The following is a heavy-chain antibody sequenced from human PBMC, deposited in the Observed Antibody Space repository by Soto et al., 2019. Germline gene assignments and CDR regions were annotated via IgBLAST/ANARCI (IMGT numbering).Heavy chain of an antibody. CDR2: IWYDGSNK. V-gene: IGHV3-33*01. J-gene: IGHJ3*02. D-gene: IGHD2-15*01. Sequence: GGSLRRSCAASGFTFSSYGMHWVRQAPGKGLEWVAVIWYDGSNKYYADSVKGRFTISRDNSKNTLYLQMNSLRAEDTAVYYCARDRSGCSGGSCFHDAFDIWGQGTMVTVSS. CDR3: ARDRSGCSGGSCFHDAFDI. CDR1: GFTFSSYG.